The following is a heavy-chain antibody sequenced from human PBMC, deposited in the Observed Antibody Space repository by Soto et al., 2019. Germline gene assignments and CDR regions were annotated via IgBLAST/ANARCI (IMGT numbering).Heavy chain of an antibody. V-gene: IGHV2-5*02. CDR1: GFSLRTEGVG. CDR2: IYWDDDK. J-gene: IGHJ4*02. Sequence: QITLKESGPTLVEPTQTLTLTCIFSGFSLRTEGVGVGWIRQPPGKALEWLAVIYWDDDKRYSPFLASRLSTTSDSXKNQVILTMTNVDPVDTGTYYCAHKQTVEHLHFDDWGQGTQVTVSS. CDR3: AHKQTVEHLHFDD.